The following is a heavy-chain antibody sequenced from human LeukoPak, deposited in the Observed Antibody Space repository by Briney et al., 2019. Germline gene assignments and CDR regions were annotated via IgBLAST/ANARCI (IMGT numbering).Heavy chain of an antibody. D-gene: IGHD1-26*01. CDR1: GGSFSGYY. CDR2: INHSGST. J-gene: IGHJ5*02. Sequence: SETLSLTCAVYGGSFSGYYWRWLRQPPGKGLEWIGEINHSGSTNYNPSLKSRVTISVDTSKNQFSLKLSSVTAADKAVYYCARGLTGESGSYLTWFDPWGQGTLVTVSS. CDR3: ARGLTGESGSYLTWFDP. V-gene: IGHV4-34*01.